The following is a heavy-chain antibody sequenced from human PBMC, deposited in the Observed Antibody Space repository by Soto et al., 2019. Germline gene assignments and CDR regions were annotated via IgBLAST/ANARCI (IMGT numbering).Heavy chain of an antibody. CDR1: GFSFNTYT. CDR3: AKADGEQWLIPHLDN. V-gene: IGHV3-23*04. J-gene: IGHJ4*02. CDR2: ISCCGGST. D-gene: IGHD6-19*01. Sequence: EVQLVESGGGLVRPGGSLRLSCAASGFSFNTYTMNWVRQAPGKGLEWVSGISCCGGSTSYADSVKGRFTLARDDSKNTLSLHLNSLRFEDTARYFCAKADGEQWLIPHLDNWGQGTLVTVS.